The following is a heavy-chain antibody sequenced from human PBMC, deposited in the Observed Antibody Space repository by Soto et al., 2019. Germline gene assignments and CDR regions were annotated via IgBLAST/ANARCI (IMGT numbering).Heavy chain of an antibody. Sequence: QVQLVQSGAEVKKPGASVKVSCKASGYTFTGYYMHWVRQAPGQGLEWMGWINPNSGGTNYAQKFQGWVTMTRETSISTAYVELSRLRSDDTAVYYCARSSYDYIWGIHGYYFDYRGQGTLVTVSS. CDR1: GYTFTGYY. CDR2: INPNSGGT. V-gene: IGHV1-2*04. D-gene: IGHD3-16*01. J-gene: IGHJ4*02. CDR3: ARSSYDYIWGIHGYYFDY.